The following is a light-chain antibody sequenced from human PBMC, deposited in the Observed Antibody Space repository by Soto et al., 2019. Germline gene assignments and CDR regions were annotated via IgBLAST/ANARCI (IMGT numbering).Light chain of an antibody. Sequence: DIQMTQSPSSLSASVGDRVAITCRASQRISSFLNWYQQKPGKAPKVLIYAASTLQSGVPSRFSGSGSGTDFTLTISSLQPEDFATYYCQQSYSTPITFGQGTRREIK. CDR2: AAS. CDR3: QQSYSTPIT. CDR1: QRISSF. J-gene: IGKJ5*01. V-gene: IGKV1-39*01.